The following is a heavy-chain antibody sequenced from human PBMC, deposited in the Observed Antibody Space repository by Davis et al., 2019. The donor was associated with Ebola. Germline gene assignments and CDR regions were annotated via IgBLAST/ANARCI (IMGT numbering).Heavy chain of an antibody. D-gene: IGHD1-1*01. Sequence: GGSLRLSCAASVFTFTDYYMGWIRQAPGKGLEWVSYISGDSLYTNYADSVKGRFTISRDNSKNTLYLQMNSLKSEDTAMYYCTSRGLVSATDEAFDIWGQGTVVTVSS. CDR1: VFTFTDYY. J-gene: IGHJ3*02. V-gene: IGHV3-11*03. CDR2: ISGDSLYT. CDR3: TSRGLVSATDEAFDI.